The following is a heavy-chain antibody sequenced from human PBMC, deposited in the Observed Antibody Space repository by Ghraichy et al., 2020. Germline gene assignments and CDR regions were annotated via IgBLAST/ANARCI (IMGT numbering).Heavy chain of an antibody. Sequence: SVKVSCKASGGTFSSYAISWVRQAPGQGLEWMGGIIPIFGTANYAQKFQGRVTITADESTSTAYMELSSLRSEDTAVYYCATESQLRLGELSVYWGQGTLVTVSS. V-gene: IGHV1-69*13. J-gene: IGHJ4*02. D-gene: IGHD3-16*02. CDR3: ATESQLRLGELSVY. CDR2: IIPIFGTA. CDR1: GGTFSSYA.